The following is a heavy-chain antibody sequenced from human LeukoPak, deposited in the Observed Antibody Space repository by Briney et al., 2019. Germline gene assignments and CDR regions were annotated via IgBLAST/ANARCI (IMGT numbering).Heavy chain of an antibody. D-gene: IGHD3-16*01. CDR3: ARDLRDARAYGMDV. CDR1: GGSISSGGYY. V-gene: IGHV4-31*03. J-gene: IGHJ6*02. Sequence: SQTLSLTCTVSGGSISSGGYYWSWIRQHPGKGLEWIGYIYYSGSTYYNPSLKSRVTISVDTSKNQFSLKLSSVTAADTAVYYCARDLRDARAYGMDVWGQGTTVTVSS. CDR2: IYYSGST.